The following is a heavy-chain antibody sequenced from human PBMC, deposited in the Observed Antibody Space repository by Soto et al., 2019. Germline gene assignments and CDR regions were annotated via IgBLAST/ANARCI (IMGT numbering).Heavy chain of an antibody. CDR1: GGSFSGYY. J-gene: IGHJ4*02. CDR2: INHSGST. V-gene: IGHV4-34*01. Sequence: PSETLSLTCAVYGGSFSGYYWSWIRQPPGKGLEWIGEINHSGSTNYNPSLKSRVTISVDTSKNQFSLKLSSVTAADTAVYYCARGSTPPSIQLVFDYWGQGNLLTVSS. D-gene: IGHD5-18*01. CDR3: ARGSTPPSIQLVFDY.